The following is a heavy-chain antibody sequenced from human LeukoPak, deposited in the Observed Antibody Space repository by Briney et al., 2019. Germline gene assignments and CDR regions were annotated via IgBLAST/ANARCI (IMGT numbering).Heavy chain of an antibody. V-gene: IGHV3-30*03. CDR2: ISHDGGDE. CDR3: ARGNQWLIEY. D-gene: IGHD6-19*01. Sequence: GTSLRLSCAASGFTFSSYGMHWVRQAPGKGLGWVSIISHDGGDERYAESVKSRFTISRDNSKSTLYLQMNSMRVEDTAVYYCARGNQWLIEYWGQGTQVTVSS. J-gene: IGHJ4*02. CDR1: GFTFSSYG.